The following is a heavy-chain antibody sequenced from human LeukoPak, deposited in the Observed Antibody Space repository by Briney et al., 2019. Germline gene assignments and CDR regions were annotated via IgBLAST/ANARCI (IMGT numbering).Heavy chain of an antibody. CDR2: ISSSSSSI. CDR3: AAVIDY. CDR1: GFIFSSYG. V-gene: IGHV3-48*01. J-gene: IGHJ4*02. Sequence: GGSLRLSCAASGFIFSSYGMNWVRQAPGKGLEWVSYISSSSSSIYYADSVKGRFTISRDNAQNSLYLQMNSLRAEDTAVYYCAAVIDYWGQGTLVTVSS.